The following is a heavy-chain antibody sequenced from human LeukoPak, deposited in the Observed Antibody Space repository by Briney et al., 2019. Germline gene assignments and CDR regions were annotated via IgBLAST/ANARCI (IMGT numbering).Heavy chain of an antibody. CDR2: IRGRGDST. D-gene: IGHD2-2*02. V-gene: IGHV3-23*01. CDR1: GLAFSSYA. Sequence: GGSLRLSCAASGLAFSSYAMSWVRHAPGKGLEWVSSIRGRGDSTYYADSVKGRFTISRDNSKNTLYLQMNSLRAEDTAVYYCAKDDEGGCSSTSCYKWFDPWGQGTLVTVSS. J-gene: IGHJ5*02. CDR3: AKDDEGGCSSTSCYKWFDP.